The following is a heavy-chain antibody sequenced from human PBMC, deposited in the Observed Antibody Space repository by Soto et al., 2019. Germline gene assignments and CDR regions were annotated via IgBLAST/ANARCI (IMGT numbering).Heavy chain of an antibody. J-gene: IGHJ4*02. V-gene: IGHV3-30*18. CDR1: GFTFSSYG. Sequence: QVRLLESGGGVVQPGRSLRLSCAASGFTFSSYGMHWVRQAPGKGLEWVAVVSYDGSKKYYADSVKGRFTISRDNSMSRLCLQMDILRAEDTAVYHCEKDIHGKGEYYFDYWGQGSLVTVSS. CDR3: EKDIHGKGEYYFDY. CDR2: VSYDGSKK. D-gene: IGHD1-26*01.